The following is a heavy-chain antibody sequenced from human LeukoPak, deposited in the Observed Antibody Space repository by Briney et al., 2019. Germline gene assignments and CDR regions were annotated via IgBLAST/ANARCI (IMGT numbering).Heavy chain of an antibody. Sequence: PGGSLTLSCAASGYTFSSYSMNWLRQAPGKGLEWVSCISSSSTYIYYADSVKGRFTISRDNAKNSLYPQMNSLRAEDTAVYYCARARISAANTGSYYYYGMDVWGQGTTVSVSS. V-gene: IGHV3-21*01. D-gene: IGHD6-13*01. CDR2: ISSSSTYI. CDR3: ARARISAANTGSYYYYGMDV. J-gene: IGHJ6*02. CDR1: GYTFSSYS.